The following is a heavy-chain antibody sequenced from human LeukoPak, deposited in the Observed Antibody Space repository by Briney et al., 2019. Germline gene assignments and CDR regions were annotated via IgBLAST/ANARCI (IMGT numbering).Heavy chain of an antibody. D-gene: IGHD1-7*01. CDR1: GGSISSYY. J-gene: IGHJ4*02. CDR2: IYYSGST. V-gene: IGHV4-59*08. CDR3: ARSFNWNYRRVELDY. Sequence: ASETLSLTCTVSGGSISSYYWSWLRQPPGKGLEWIGYIYYSGSTNYNPSLKSRVTISVDTSKNQFSLKLSSVTAADTAVYYCARSFNWNYRRVELDYWGQGTLVTVSS.